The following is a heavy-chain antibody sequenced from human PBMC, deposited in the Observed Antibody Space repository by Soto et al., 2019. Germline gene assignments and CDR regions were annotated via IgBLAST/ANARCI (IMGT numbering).Heavy chain of an antibody. V-gene: IGHV1-8*01. Sequence: ASVKVSCKASGYTFTSYDINWVRQATGQGLEWMGWMNPNSGNTGYAQKFQGRVTMTRNTSISTAYMELSSLRSEDTAVYYCARVELGYCSGGSCYFAPLAVWGKGTTVTVSS. CDR1: GYTFTSYD. J-gene: IGHJ6*04. D-gene: IGHD2-15*01. CDR2: MNPNSGNT. CDR3: ARVELGYCSGGSCYFAPLAV.